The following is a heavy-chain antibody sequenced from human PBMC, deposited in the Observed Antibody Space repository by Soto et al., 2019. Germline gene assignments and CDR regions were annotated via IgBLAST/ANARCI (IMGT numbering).Heavy chain of an antibody. CDR3: ARGTPVVVAATYYYYGMDV. CDR2: IIPIFGTA. D-gene: IGHD2-15*01. CDR1: GGTFSSYA. V-gene: IGHV1-69*13. Sequence: GASVKVSCKASGGTFSSYAISWVRQAPGQGLEWMGGIIPIFGTANYAQKFQGRVTITADESTSTAYMELSSLRSEDTAVYYCARGTPVVVAATYYYYGMDVWGQGTTVTVSS. J-gene: IGHJ6*02.